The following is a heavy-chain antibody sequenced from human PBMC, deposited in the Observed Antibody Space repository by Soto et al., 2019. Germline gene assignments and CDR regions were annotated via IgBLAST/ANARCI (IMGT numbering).Heavy chain of an antibody. D-gene: IGHD3-3*01. J-gene: IGHJ4*02. Sequence: VQLLESGGGLVQPGGSLRLSCAASGFPFSHYAMSWVRQAPGKGLEWVSAISGSGNDASYADSVRGRFTISRDNSRYTLYLQMNSLRVEDTCIYYCAKLEWMEFGGDYWGQGTLVTVSS. V-gene: IGHV3-23*01. CDR2: ISGSGNDA. CDR3: AKLEWMEFGGDY. CDR1: GFPFSHYA.